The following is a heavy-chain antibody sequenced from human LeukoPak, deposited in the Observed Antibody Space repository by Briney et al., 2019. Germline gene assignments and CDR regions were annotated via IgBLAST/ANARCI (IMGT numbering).Heavy chain of an antibody. D-gene: IGHD3-22*01. V-gene: IGHV2-5*02. Sequence: SGPTLVNPTQTLTLTCSFSGFSLTTRPLGVGWNRQPPGKALEWLAVIYWDDDKRYNPSLRTRLTVTTATSKNQVVLIMTNMDPVDTATYYCAHRRSGYDWNHGDFDYWGQGTLVTVSS. CDR3: AHRRSGYDWNHGDFDY. CDR2: IYWDDDK. CDR1: GFSLTTRPLG. J-gene: IGHJ4*02.